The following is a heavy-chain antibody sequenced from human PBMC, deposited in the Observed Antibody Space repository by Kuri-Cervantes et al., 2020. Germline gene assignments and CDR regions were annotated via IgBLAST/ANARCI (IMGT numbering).Heavy chain of an antibody. J-gene: IGHJ5*02. CDR2: ISAYNGNT. D-gene: IGHD3-22*01. V-gene: IGHV1-18*01. Sequence: ASVKVSCKASGGTFSSYTISWVRQAPGQGLEWMGWISAYNGNTNYAQKLQGRVTMTTDTSTSTAYMELRSLRSDDTAAYYCARGGNYYDSSGYYYDWFDPWGQGTLVTVSS. CDR3: ARGGNYYDSSGYYYDWFDP. CDR1: GGTFSSYT.